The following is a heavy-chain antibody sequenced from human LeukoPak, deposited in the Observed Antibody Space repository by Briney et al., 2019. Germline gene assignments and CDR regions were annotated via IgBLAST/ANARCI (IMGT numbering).Heavy chain of an antibody. CDR1: GGSISSSNW. CDR2: IYHSGST. Sequence: SSETLSLTCAVSGGSISSSNWWSWVRQPPGKGLEWIGEIYHSGSTNYNPSLKSRVTISVDKSKNQFSLKLSSVTAADTAVYYCARALRITMVRGVTRNNWSDPWGQGTLVTVSS. J-gene: IGHJ5*02. V-gene: IGHV4-4*02. D-gene: IGHD3-10*01. CDR3: ARALRITMVRGVTRNNWSDP.